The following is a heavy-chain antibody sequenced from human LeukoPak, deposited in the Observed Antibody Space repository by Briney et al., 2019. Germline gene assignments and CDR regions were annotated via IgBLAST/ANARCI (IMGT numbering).Heavy chain of an antibody. Sequence: EGSLRLSCAASGFTFSSYIMNWVRQAPGKGLEWVSYISSSSSTIYYADSVKGRFTISRDNAKNSLYLQMNSLRAEDTAVYYCASITMVRISPYWGQGTLVTVSS. J-gene: IGHJ4*02. V-gene: IGHV3-48*04. D-gene: IGHD3-10*01. CDR2: ISSSSSTI. CDR1: GFTFSSYI. CDR3: ASITMVRISPY.